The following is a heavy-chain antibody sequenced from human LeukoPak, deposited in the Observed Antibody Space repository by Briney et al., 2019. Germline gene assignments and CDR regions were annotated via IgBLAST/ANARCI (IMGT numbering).Heavy chain of an antibody. J-gene: IGHJ5*02. CDR1: GFTFSSYA. CDR2: ISGSGGST. Sequence: GGSLRLSCAASGFTFSSYAMSWVRQAPGKGLEWVSAISGSGGSTYYADSVKGRFTISRDNSKNALYLQMNSLRAEDTAVYYCAKDIRPRGYYDSSGSYNWFDPWGQGTLVTVSS. CDR3: AKDIRPRGYYDSSGSYNWFDP. V-gene: IGHV3-23*01. D-gene: IGHD3-22*01.